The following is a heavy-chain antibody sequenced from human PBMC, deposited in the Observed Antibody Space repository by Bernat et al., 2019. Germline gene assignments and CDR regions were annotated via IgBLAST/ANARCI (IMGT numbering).Heavy chain of an antibody. CDR3: AREVRYYFDY. J-gene: IGHJ4*02. V-gene: IGHV3-33*01. CDR1: GFTFSSYC. CDR2: IWYDGSNK. Sequence: QVQLVESGGGLVQPGRSLRLSCAASGFTFSSYCMHWVRQAPGKGLEWVAVIWYDGSNKYYADSVKGRFTISRDNSKNTLYLQMNSLRAEDTAVYYWAREVRYYFDYWGQGTLVTVSS.